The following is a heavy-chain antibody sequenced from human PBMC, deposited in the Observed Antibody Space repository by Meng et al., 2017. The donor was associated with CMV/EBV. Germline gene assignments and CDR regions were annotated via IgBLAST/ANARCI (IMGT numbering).Heavy chain of an antibody. CDR1: GFTFSSYS. CDR3: ARDRVEMATINYFDY. D-gene: IGHD5-24*01. J-gene: IGHJ4*02. V-gene: IGHV3-21*01. CDR2: ISSSSSYI. Sequence: EVQLVESGGGLVKPGGSLRLAWAASGFTFSSYSMNWVRQAPGKGLEWVSSISSSSSYIYYADSVKGRFTISRDNAKNSLYLQMNSLRAEDTAVYYCARDRVEMATINYFDYWGQGTLVTVSS.